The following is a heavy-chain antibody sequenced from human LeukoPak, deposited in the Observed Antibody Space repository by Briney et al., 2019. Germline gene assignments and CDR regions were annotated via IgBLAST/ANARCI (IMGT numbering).Heavy chain of an antibody. J-gene: IGHJ6*04. CDR2: ISSSSSYI. Sequence: GGTLRLSCAASGFTFRIYDMSWVRQAPGKGLEWVSSISSSSSYIYYADSVKGRFTISRDNAKNSLYLQMNSLRAEDTAVYYCAELGITMIGGVWGKGTTVTISS. D-gene: IGHD3-10*02. CDR3: AELGITMIGGV. V-gene: IGHV3-21*01. CDR1: GFTFRIYD.